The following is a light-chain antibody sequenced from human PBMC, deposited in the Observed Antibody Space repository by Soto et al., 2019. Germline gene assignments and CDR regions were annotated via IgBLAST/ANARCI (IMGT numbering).Light chain of an antibody. J-gene: IGKJ1*01. CDR1: QTISTH. V-gene: IGKV1-39*01. CDR3: QQSYGTPRT. Sequence: DLQMTQSPSSLSASVGDRVTITCRASQTISTHLNWYQQKPGKAPKLRIYVASSLQSGVPSRFSGSGSGTDFTLSISSLQPEDFATYYCQQSYGTPRTFGRGTKVEIK. CDR2: VAS.